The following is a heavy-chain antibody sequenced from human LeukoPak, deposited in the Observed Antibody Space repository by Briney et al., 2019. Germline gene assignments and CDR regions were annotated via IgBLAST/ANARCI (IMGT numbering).Heavy chain of an antibody. CDR3: AKNFVDTAMTYFDY. Sequence: PGGSLRLSCAASGFTFSSYGMHCVRQAPGKGLEWVAFIRYDGSNKYYADSVKGRFTISRDNSKNTLYLQMNSLRAEDTAVYYCAKNFVDTAMTYFDYWGQGTLVTVSS. CDR2: IRYDGSNK. D-gene: IGHD5-18*01. CDR1: GFTFSSYG. V-gene: IGHV3-30*02. J-gene: IGHJ4*02.